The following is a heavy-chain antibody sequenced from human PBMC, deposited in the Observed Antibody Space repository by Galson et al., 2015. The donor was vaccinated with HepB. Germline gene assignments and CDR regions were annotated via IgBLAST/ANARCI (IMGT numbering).Heavy chain of an antibody. V-gene: IGHV3-30*18. CDR2: ISYDGSNK. CDR3: AKDRNDYGDGWFDP. D-gene: IGHD4-17*01. J-gene: IGHJ5*02. Sequence: SLRLSCAASGFTFATYGVHWVRQAPGKGLEWVAFISYDGSNKYYADSVKGRFTISRDNSKNTLYLQMNSLRAEDTAVYYCAKDRNDYGDGWFDPWGQGTLVTVSS. CDR1: GFTFATYG.